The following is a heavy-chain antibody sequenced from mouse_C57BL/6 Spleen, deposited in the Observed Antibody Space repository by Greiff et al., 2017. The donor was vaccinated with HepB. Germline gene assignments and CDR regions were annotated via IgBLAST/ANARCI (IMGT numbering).Heavy chain of an antibody. J-gene: IGHJ3*01. CDR3: AREGEGYDYDVAY. V-gene: IGHV5-4*01. Sequence: DVQLVESGGGLVKPGGSLKLSCAASGFTFSSYAMSWVRQTPEKRLEWVATISDGGSYTYYPDNVKGRFTISRDNAKNNLYLQMSHLKSEDTAMYYCAREGEGYDYDVAYWGQGTLVTVSA. CDR1: GFTFSSYA. D-gene: IGHD2-4*01. CDR2: ISDGGSYT.